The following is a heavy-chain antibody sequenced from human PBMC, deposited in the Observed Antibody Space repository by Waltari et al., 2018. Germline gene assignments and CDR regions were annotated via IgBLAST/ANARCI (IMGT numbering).Heavy chain of an antibody. CDR1: GFSFSTSG. D-gene: IGHD4-17*01. CDR3: AKGRAAYGYYYFGMDV. Sequence: QVQLVESGGGVVQPGRYLRLSCVASGFSFSTSGMHWVRQAPGKGLEWVAVISYDGGNKYYADSVKGRFTISRDNSKNTLFLQVNSLRAADTAIYYCAKGRAAYGYYYFGMDVWGQGTTVTVSS. V-gene: IGHV3-30*18. J-gene: IGHJ6*02. CDR2: ISYDGGNK.